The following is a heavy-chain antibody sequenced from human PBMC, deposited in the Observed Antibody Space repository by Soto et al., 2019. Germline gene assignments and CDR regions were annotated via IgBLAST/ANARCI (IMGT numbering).Heavy chain of an antibody. J-gene: IGHJ6*02. CDR1: GFTFSSYD. D-gene: IGHD6-13*01. CDR2: IGTAGDT. CDR3: ARVIAAAGNRNEGNYYYYYGMDV. V-gene: IGHV3-13*01. Sequence: GGSLRLSCAASGFTFSSYDMHWFRQATGKGLEWVSAIGTAGDTYYPGSVKGRFTISRENAKNSLYLQMNSLRAEDTAVYYCARVIAAAGNRNEGNYYYYYGMDVWGQGTTVTVSS.